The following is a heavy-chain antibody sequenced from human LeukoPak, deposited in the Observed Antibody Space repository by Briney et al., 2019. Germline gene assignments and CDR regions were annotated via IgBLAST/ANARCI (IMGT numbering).Heavy chain of an antibody. CDR2: ISYDGSNK. CDR1: GFTFSSYA. D-gene: IGHD1-14*01. V-gene: IGHV3-30-3*01. J-gene: IGHJ4*02. CDR3: AREWITAAHFDY. Sequence: GRSLRLSCAASGFTFSSYAMHWVRQAPGKGLDWVAVISYDGSNKYYADSVKGRFTISRDNSKNTLYLQMNSLRAEDTAVYYCAREWITAAHFDYWGQGTLVTVSS.